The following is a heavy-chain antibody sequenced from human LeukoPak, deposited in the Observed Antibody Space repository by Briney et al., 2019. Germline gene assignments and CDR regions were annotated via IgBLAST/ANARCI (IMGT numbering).Heavy chain of an antibody. D-gene: IGHD2-2*01. Sequence: GASVKVSCKASGYTFTGYYMHWVRQAPGQGLEWMGWINPNSGGTNYAQKFQGRVTMTRDTSISTAYMELSRLRSDDTAVYYCAREPLCSSTSCYDVNWFDPWGQGTLVTVSS. CDR2: INPNSGGT. V-gene: IGHV1-2*02. CDR3: AREPLCSSTSCYDVNWFDP. CDR1: GYTFTGYY. J-gene: IGHJ5*02.